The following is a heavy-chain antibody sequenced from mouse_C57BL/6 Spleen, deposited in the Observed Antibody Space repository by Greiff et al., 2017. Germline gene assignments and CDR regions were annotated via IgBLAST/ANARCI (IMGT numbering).Heavy chain of an antibody. CDR3: ARRVLRPYWYFDV. J-gene: IGHJ1*03. CDR1: GYAFTNYL. D-gene: IGHD1-2*01. CDR2: INPGSGGT. Sequence: QVQLKQSGAELVRPGTSVKVSCKASGYAFTNYLIEWVKQRPGQGLEWIGVINPGSGGTNYNEKFKGKATLTADKSSSTAYMQLSSLTSEDSAVYFCARRVLRPYWYFDVWGTGTTVTVAS. V-gene: IGHV1-54*01.